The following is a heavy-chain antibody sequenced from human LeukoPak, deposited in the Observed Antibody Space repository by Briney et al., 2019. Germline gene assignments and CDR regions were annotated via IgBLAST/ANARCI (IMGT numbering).Heavy chain of an antibody. CDR2: IWSDGSNK. Sequence: PGGSLRLSCAASGFTFSIYGIHWVRQAPGRGLEWVAVIWSDGSNKYYADSVKGRYTISRDNSKNTLYLLMNNLRAEDTAVYCCARSSGPFDDWGQGTLVTVSS. V-gene: IGHV3-33*01. CDR3: ARSSGPFDD. CDR1: GFTFSIYG. J-gene: IGHJ4*02. D-gene: IGHD6-19*01.